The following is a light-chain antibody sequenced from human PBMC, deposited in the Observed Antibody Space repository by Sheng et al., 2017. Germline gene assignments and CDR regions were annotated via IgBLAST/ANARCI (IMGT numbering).Light chain of an antibody. CDR2: SAS. J-gene: IGKJ2*01. Sequence: DIQMTQSPSSLSASVGDRVTITCRASQDISNSLAWYQQKPGKAPKVLFYSASILQNAGPIQVSGSGSGTEYTLTISSLQPEDFATYYCQQYDSTPYTFGLGTKLEIK. V-gene: IGKV1-NL1*01. CDR3: QQYDSTPYT. CDR1: QDISNS.